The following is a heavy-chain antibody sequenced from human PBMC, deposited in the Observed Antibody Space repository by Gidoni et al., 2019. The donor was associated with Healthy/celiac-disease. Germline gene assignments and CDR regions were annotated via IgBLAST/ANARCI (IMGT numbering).Heavy chain of an antibody. J-gene: IGHJ4*02. V-gene: IGHV4-39*07. CDR2: VYYRGTT. Sequence: QLQLQESGPRLVKPSATLSLRCTVSGDSVSNPDYYGGWVRQPPGKGLEWIGTVYYRGTTYYNPSLKSRVTILVHTSLNQFSLRLSSVTAADTAIYYCARDIRYSSSWSHFDFWGQGTLATVSP. CDR3: ARDIRYSSSWSHFDF. D-gene: IGHD6-13*01. CDR1: GDSVSNPDYY.